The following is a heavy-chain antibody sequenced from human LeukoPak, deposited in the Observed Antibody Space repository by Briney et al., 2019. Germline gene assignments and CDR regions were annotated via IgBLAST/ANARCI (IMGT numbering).Heavy chain of an antibody. Sequence: SETLSLTCTVSGGSISNYYWNWIRQPPGKGLEWIGSIYHSGSTSYNPSLKSRVTISVDTSKNQFSLKLSSVTAADTAVYYCARENYGSGSYYYYYYMDVWGKGTTVTISS. CDR2: IYHSGST. CDR1: GGSISNYY. D-gene: IGHD3-10*01. J-gene: IGHJ6*03. CDR3: ARENYGSGSYYYYYYMDV. V-gene: IGHV4-59*01.